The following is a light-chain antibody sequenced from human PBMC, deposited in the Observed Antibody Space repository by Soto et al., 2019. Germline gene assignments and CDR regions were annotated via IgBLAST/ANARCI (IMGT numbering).Light chain of an antibody. CDR1: QSVSSN. CDR2: GAS. CDR3: HHYSYWPIT. J-gene: IGKJ5*01. V-gene: IGKV3-15*01. Sequence: EIVMAQSPATLSVSAGERATLSCRASQSVSSNLAWYQHNPGQAPRLLISGASTGATGIPARFSGSGSGTEFTLTISSLQSEDFAVYYCHHYSYWPITFGQGTRLEIK.